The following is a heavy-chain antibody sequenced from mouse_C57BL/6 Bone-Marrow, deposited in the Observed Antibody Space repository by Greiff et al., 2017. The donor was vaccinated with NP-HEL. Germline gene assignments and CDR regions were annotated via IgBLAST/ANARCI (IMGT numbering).Heavy chain of an antibody. D-gene: IGHD1-1*01. CDR3: AKNPGSSPYWYFDV. Sequence: VQLQQSGPGLVQPSQSLSITCTVSGFSLTSYGVHWVRQSPGKGLEWLGVIWRGGSTDYNAAFMSRLSNTKDNSKSQVFFKMNSLQADDTAIYYCAKNPGSSPYWYFDVWGTGTTVTVSS. CDR1: GFSLTSYG. V-gene: IGHV2-5*01. J-gene: IGHJ1*03. CDR2: IWRGGST.